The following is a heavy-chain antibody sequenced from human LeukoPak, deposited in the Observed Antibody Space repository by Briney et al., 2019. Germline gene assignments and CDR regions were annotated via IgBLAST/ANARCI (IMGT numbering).Heavy chain of an antibody. CDR1: GGSISSGSYY. D-gene: IGHD3-10*01. Sequence: SETLSLTCTVSGGSISSGSYYWGWIRQPPGKGLEWIGSIYYSGSTYYNPSLKSRVTISVDTSKNQFSLKLSSVTAADTAVYYCARIIWFGEYYFDYWGQGTLVTVSS. J-gene: IGHJ4*02. V-gene: IGHV4-39*01. CDR2: IYYSGST. CDR3: ARIIWFGEYYFDY.